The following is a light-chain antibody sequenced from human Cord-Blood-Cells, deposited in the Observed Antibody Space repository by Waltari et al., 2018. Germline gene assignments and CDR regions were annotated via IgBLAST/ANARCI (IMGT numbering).Light chain of an antibody. V-gene: IGLV2-23*01. CDR3: CSYAGSSTVV. Sequence: QSALTQPASVSGSPGQSISIPCTGTSSDVGRYNLVSWYQQHPGKAPKRMIYEGSKRPSGVSNRFSGSKSCNTASLTISGLQAEDEADYYCCSYAGSSTVVFGGGTKLTVL. J-gene: IGLJ2*01. CDR1: SSDVGRYNL. CDR2: EGS.